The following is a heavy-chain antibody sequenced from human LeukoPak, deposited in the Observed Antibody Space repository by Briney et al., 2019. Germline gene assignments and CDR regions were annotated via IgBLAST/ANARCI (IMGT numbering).Heavy chain of an antibody. D-gene: IGHD3-22*01. CDR2: IIPIFGTA. Sequence: SVKVSCKASGGTFSSYAISWVRQAPGQGLEWMGGIIPIFGTANYAQKFQGRVTITADESTSTAYMELSGLRSEDTAVYYCARGDPFTYYYDSSGYYYFDYWGQGTLVTVSS. V-gene: IGHV1-69*13. CDR1: GGTFSSYA. J-gene: IGHJ4*02. CDR3: ARGDPFTYYYDSSGYYYFDY.